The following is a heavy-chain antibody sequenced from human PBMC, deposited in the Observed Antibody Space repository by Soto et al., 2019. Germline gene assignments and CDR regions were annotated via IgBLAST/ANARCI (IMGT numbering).Heavy chain of an antibody. CDR3: ASDAGSNYYDSSGSEYFQH. V-gene: IGHV3-23*01. CDR2: INGSGGGT. D-gene: IGHD3-22*01. Sequence: PGGSLRLSCAASGFTFSSYAMSWVRQAPGKGLEWVSVINGSGGGTYYADSVRGRFTISRDNSKNTLYLQMNIMRAEDTALYYCASDAGSNYYDSSGSEYFQHWGQGT. CDR1: GFTFSSYA. J-gene: IGHJ1*01.